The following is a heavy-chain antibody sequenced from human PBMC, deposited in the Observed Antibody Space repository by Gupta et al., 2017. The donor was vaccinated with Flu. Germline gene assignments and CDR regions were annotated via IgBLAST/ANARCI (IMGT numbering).Heavy chain of an antibody. J-gene: IGHJ6*03. V-gene: IGHV3-74*01. Sequence: FNRYYVHWVRQVPGKGLEWVSRINGDGSTTDYADSVKGRFAISRDNAKNTLYLQMNSLRVEDTAVYFCARGHYDFFYYMDVWGKGTTVTVSS. CDR3: ARGHYDFFYYMDV. D-gene: IGHD3-3*01. CDR1: FNRYY. CDR2: INGDGSTT.